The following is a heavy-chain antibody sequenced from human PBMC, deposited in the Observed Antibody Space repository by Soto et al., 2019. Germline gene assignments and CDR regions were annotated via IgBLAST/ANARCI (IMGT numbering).Heavy chain of an antibody. J-gene: IGHJ5*02. V-gene: IGHV1-69*13. CDR2: IIPIFGTA. D-gene: IGHD3-3*01. CDR3: ARGYYDFWSGYYKRVTWFDP. Sequence: ASVKVSCKASGGTFSSYAISWVRQAPGQGLEWMGGIIPIFGTANYAQKFQGRVTITADESTSTAYMELSSLRSEDTAVYYCARGYYDFWSGYYKRVTWFDPWGQGTLVTVSS. CDR1: GGTFSSYA.